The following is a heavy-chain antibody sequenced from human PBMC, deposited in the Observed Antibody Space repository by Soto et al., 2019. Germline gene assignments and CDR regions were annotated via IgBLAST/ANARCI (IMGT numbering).Heavy chain of an antibody. Sequence: DVQLLESGGGLVQPGGSLRLSCAASGFTFSTYAMSWVRQAPGKGLEWVAGISGTGGNTYYADAAKGRVTISRDNSKNTLYLRMDSLRVDDTAVYYCAKDRWSPLKGYFDLWGRGTLVTVSS. CDR3: AKDRWSPLKGYFDL. V-gene: IGHV3-23*01. CDR1: GFTFSTYA. D-gene: IGHD2-15*01. CDR2: ISGTGGNT. J-gene: IGHJ2*01.